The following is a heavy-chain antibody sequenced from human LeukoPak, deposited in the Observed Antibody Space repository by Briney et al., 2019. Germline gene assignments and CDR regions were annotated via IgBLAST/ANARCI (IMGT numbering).Heavy chain of an antibody. D-gene: IGHD2-2*01. CDR2: INHSGST. Sequence: SETLSLTCAVYGGSFSGYYWSWIRQPPGKGLEWIGEINHSGSTNYNPSLKSRVTISVDTSKSQFSLKLSSVTAADTAVYYCARAWYQLLAYFDYWGQGTLVTVSS. J-gene: IGHJ4*02. CDR1: GGSFSGYY. V-gene: IGHV4-34*01. CDR3: ARAWYQLLAYFDY.